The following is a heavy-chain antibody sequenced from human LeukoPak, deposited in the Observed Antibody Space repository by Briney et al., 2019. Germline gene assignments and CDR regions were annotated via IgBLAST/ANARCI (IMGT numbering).Heavy chain of an antibody. V-gene: IGHV4-59*01. CDR3: ARGNSYGSFDY. Sequence: PSETLSLTCTVSGGSISSYYWSWIRQPPGKGLEWIGYIYYSGSTNYNPSLKSRVTISVDTSKNQFSLKLSSVTAADTAVYYCARGNSYGSFDYWGQGTLVTVSS. D-gene: IGHD5-18*01. CDR1: GGSISSYY. CDR2: IYYSGST. J-gene: IGHJ4*02.